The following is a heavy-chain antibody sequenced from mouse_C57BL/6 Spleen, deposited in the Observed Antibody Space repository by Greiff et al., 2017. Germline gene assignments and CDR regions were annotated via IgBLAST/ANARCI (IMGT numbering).Heavy chain of an antibody. CDR2: INPNNGGT. J-gene: IGHJ2*01. Sequence: VQLQQSGPELVKPGASVTIPCKASGYTFTDYNMDWVKQSHGKSLEWIGDINPNNGGTIYNQKFKGKATLTVDKSSSTAYMELRSLTSEDTAVYYCARRQERKITTLFDYWGQGTTLTVSS. D-gene: IGHD1-1*01. CDR3: ARRQERKITTLFDY. V-gene: IGHV1-18*01. CDR1: GYTFTDYN.